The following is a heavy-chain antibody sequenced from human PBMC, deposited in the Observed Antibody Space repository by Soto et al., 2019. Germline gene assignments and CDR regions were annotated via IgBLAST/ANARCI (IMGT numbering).Heavy chain of an antibody. V-gene: IGHV4-61*01. CDR3: ARGGLGYSYGGAQLLYYGMDV. CDR2: IYYSGST. Sequence: QVQLQESGPGLVKPSETLSLTCTVSGGSVSSGSYYWSWIRQPPGKGLEWLGYIYYSGSTNYNPSLKSRVTISVDTSKNQFSLKLSSVTAADTAVYYCARGGLGYSYGGAQLLYYGMDVWGQGTTVTVSS. J-gene: IGHJ6*02. D-gene: IGHD5-18*01. CDR1: GGSVSSGSYY.